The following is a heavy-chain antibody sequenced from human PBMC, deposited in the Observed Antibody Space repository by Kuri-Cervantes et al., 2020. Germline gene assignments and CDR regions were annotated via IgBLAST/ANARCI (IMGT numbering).Heavy chain of an antibody. CDR3: VRHPIAGNDPFDY. D-gene: IGHD6-13*01. V-gene: IGHV4-34*01. CDR1: GGSFSGYY. J-gene: IGHJ4*02. CDR2: FNHSGST. Sequence: SETLSLTCAVYGGSFSGYYWSWIRQPPGKGLEWIGEFNHSGSTNYNPSLKSRVTISQDTSKKQFSLRLISVTAADTALYFCVRHPIAGNDPFDYWGQGILVTVSS.